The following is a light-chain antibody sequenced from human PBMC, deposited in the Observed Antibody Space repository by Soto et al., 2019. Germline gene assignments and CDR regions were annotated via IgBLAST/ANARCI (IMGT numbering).Light chain of an antibody. CDR3: QQRSNRIT. Sequence: EIVMTQSPATLSVSPGERATLSCRASQSVSSNLAWSQQKPGQAPRLLIYDASNRATGIPARFSGSGSGTEFTLTISSLQPEDFALYYCQQRSNRITFGQGTRLEIK. J-gene: IGKJ5*01. CDR2: DAS. CDR1: QSVSSN. V-gene: IGKV3D-15*01.